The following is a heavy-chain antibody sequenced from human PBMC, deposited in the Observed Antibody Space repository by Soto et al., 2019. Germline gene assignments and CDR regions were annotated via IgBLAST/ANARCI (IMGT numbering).Heavy chain of an antibody. D-gene: IGHD1-26*01. V-gene: IGHV4-39*01. CDR2: IYYSGST. J-gene: IGHJ4*02. CDR1: GGSISSSSYY. CDR3: SGYSWSYYAQSDY. Sequence: SETLSLTCTVSGGSISSSSYYWGWIRQPPGKGLEWIGSIYYSGSTYYNPSLKSRVTISVDTSKNQFSLKLSSVTAADTAVYYCSGYSWSYYAQSDYWGQGTLVTVSS.